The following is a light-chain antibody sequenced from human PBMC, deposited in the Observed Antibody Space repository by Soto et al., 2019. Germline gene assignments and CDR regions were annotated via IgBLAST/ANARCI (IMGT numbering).Light chain of an antibody. V-gene: IGLV1-51*01. Sequence: QSVLTEPPSVSAAPGQKVSISCSGGSSNIGCNFVAWYQQLPGKAPKLLIYDDSKRPYGIPGRFSASKSGTSATLRITDLQTGDEGDYFCGSWDNSLSVVVFGGGTKVTVL. CDR3: GSWDNSLSVVV. J-gene: IGLJ3*02. CDR1: SSNIGCNF. CDR2: DDS.